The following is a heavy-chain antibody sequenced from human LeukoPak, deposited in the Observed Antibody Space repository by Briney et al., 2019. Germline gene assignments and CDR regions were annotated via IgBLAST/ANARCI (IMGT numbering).Heavy chain of an antibody. V-gene: IGHV3-53*01. Sequence: GGSLRLSCAASGFTASSTCISWVRQAPGKGLEWVSFFYGGAGTYYADSVKGRFTISTDTSKNTLHLQMNSLRAEDTAVYYCARDGGSGTPHLSYYYYGMDVWGQGTTVTVSS. J-gene: IGHJ6*02. D-gene: IGHD3-10*01. CDR3: ARDGGSGTPHLSYYYYGMDV. CDR2: FYGGAGT. CDR1: GFTASSTC.